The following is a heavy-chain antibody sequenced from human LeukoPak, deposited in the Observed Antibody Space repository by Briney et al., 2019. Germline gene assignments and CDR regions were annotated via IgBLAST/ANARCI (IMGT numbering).Heavy chain of an antibody. CDR2: IYPGDSDT. V-gene: IGHV5-51*01. CDR3: ARPYCTSTSCAHFDY. D-gene: IGHD2-2*01. J-gene: IGHJ4*02. CDR1: EYRFTSYW. Sequence: GESLKISCKGSEYRFTSYWIGWVRQMPGKGLEWMGIIYPGDSDTRYSPSFQGQVTISADKSISTAYPQWSSLKASDTAMYYCARPYCTSTSCAHFDYWGQGTLVTVSS.